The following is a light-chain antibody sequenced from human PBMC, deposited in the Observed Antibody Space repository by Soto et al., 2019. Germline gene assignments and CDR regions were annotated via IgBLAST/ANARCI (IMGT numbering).Light chain of an antibody. CDR2: GAS. CDR1: QSVSSSY. J-gene: IGKJ2*01. CDR3: QQYGSPPYT. V-gene: IGKV3-20*01. Sequence: EIVLTQSPGTLSLSPGERATLSCRASQSVSSSYLACYQQKPGQAPRLLIYGASSRATGIPDRFSGSESGTDFTLTISRREPEDCAVYYCQQYGSPPYTFGQGTNLEIK.